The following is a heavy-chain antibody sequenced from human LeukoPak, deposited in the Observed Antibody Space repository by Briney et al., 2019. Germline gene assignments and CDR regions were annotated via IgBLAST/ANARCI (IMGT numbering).Heavy chain of an antibody. J-gene: IGHJ5*02. CDR3: ARLTGTTVENWFDP. D-gene: IGHD1-20*01. V-gene: IGHV4-34*01. CDR2: INHSGST. CDR1: GGSFSGHY. Sequence: PSETLSLTCAVYGGSFSGHYWNWIRQPPGKGLEWIGEINHSGSTNYNPSLKSRVTISVDTSKNQFSLKLSSVTAADTAVYYCARLTGTTVENWFDPWGQGTLVTVSS.